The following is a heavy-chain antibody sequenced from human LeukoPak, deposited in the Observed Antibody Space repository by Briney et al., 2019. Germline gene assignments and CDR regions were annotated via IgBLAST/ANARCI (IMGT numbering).Heavy chain of an antibody. V-gene: IGHV5-51*01. Sequence: GESLKISCQGSGSSFTTYWIAGVRQMPGKGLEWMGIIYPGDSDTRYSPSFQGQVTISADKSISTAYLQWSSLKASDTAMYYCARQSTEWFDPWGQGTLVTVSS. J-gene: IGHJ5*01. CDR1: GSSFTTYW. CDR3: ARQSTEWFDP. CDR2: IYPGDSDT.